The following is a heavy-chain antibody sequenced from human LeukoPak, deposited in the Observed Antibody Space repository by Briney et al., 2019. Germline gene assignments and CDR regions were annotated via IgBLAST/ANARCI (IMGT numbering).Heavy chain of an antibody. J-gene: IGHJ4*02. V-gene: IGHV4-4*07. CDR3: ASSLKGGSYYHD. D-gene: IGHD3-10*01. CDR1: GGSISSYY. Sequence: SETLSLACTVSGGSISSYYWSWIRQPAGKGLEWIGRIYTSGSTNYNPSLKSRVTMSVDTSKNQFSLKLSSVTAADTAVYYCASSLKGGSYYHDWGQGTLVTVSS. CDR2: IYTSGST.